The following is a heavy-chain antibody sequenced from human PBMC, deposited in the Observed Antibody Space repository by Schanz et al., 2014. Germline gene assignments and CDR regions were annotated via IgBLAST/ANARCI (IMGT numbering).Heavy chain of an antibody. J-gene: IGHJ6*02. CDR1: GFTFSDYY. CDR2: INGGGETT. Sequence: QVHLVESGGCLVKPGGSLRLSCAASGFTFSDYYMTWIRQAPGKGLEWVSYINGGGETTYYADSVRGRFTITRDNAKNSLLLKMSSLGAEDTAKYYGARGNYGMDVWGQGTTVTVSS. CDR3: ARGNYGMDV. V-gene: IGHV3-11*01.